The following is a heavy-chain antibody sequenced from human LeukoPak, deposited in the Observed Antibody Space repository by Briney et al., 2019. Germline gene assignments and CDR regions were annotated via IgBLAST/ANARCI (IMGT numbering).Heavy chain of an antibody. Sequence: GGSLRLSCVASGFIFENFAIHWVRQAPGKGLEGVSIVSFDGTNNFYADSVNGRFTVSRDNSKNTVYLHMNSLRPDDTAVYFCARDRNVIGADFDSWGQGTLVTVSS. CDR3: ARDRNVIGADFDS. J-gene: IGHJ5*01. CDR1: GFIFENFA. D-gene: IGHD2/OR15-2a*01. CDR2: VSFDGTNN. V-gene: IGHV3-30*04.